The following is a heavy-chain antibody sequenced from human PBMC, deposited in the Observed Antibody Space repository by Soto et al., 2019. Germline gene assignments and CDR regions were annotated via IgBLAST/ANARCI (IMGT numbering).Heavy chain of an antibody. J-gene: IGHJ1*01. V-gene: IGHV3-23*01. CDR3: AKWATTYGDYARYFLH. Sequence: EVQLLESGGGLVQPGGSLSLSCAASGFTFSSYAMSWVRQAPGKGLEWVSSIGGGGSSSTFYADSVEGRFTISRDNSKNTIYLQMNGLRAEDTAVYYCAKWATTYGDYARYFLHWGQGTLVTVSS. CDR2: IGGGGSSST. CDR1: GFTFSSYA. D-gene: IGHD4-17*01.